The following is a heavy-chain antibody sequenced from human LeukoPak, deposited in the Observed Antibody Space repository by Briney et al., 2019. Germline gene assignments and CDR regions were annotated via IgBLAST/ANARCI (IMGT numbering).Heavy chain of an antibody. CDR3: ARGSSWGSNY. CDR2: ISSSGSTI. D-gene: IGHD3-10*01. CDR1: GFTFSSYE. V-gene: IGHV3-48*03. Sequence: PGGSLRLSCAASGFTFSSYEMNWVRQAPGKGLEWVSYISSSGSTIYYADSVKGRFTISRDNAKNSLYLQINSLTAEDTSVYYCARGSSWGSNYWGQGTLVTVSS. J-gene: IGHJ4*02.